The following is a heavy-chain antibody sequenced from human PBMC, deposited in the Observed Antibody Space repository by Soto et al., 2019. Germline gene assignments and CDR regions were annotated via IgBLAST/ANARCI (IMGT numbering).Heavy chain of an antibody. CDR1: GGTFSNYV. J-gene: IGHJ4*02. V-gene: IGHV1-69*06. CDR3: ARDMSRTVVPYFDF. CDR2: IITISGAA. D-gene: IGHD2-21*01. Sequence: QVQLVQSGAEVKKPGSSVKVSCKASGGTFSNYVVNWVRQAPGQGLEWMGRIITISGAANYAQKFQGRVKITAVKTTSTSYKKLSSLRSEDTAVYYCARDMSRTVVPYFDFWGQGPLVSVSS.